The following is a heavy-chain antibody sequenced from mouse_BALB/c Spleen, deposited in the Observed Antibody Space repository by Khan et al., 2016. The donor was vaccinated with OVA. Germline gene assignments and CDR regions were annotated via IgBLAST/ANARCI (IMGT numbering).Heavy chain of an antibody. V-gene: IGHV1S134*01. J-gene: IGHJ2*01. Sequence: VQLQQSGAELGRPGSSVKLSCKTSVFTFTSYGIKWVKQRPGQGLEWIGYIYPGNGYTVYNEKFQGKATLTSDTSASTAYMQFRSLTSEDSAIYFCAAAYYRNYFDYWGQGTTLTVSS. CDR1: VFTFTSYG. D-gene: IGHD2-14*01. CDR2: IYPGNGYT. CDR3: AAAYYRNYFDY.